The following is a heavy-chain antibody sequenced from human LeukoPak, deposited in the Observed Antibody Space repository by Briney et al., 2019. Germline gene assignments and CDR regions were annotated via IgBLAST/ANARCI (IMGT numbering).Heavy chain of an antibody. CDR1: GYTFTSND. J-gene: IGHJ5*02. CDR2: MNPNSGNT. CDR3: ARGSEIPNWFDP. D-gene: IGHD2-21*01. Sequence: ASVKVSCKASGYTFTSNDINWVRQATGQGLEWMGWMNPNSGNTGYAQKFQGRVTMTRNTSISTAYMELSSLRSEDTAVYYCARGSEIPNWFDPWGQGTLATVSS. V-gene: IGHV1-8*01.